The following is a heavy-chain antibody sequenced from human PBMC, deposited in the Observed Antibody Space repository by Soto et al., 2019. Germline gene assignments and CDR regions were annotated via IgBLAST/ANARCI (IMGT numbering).Heavy chain of an antibody. CDR1: GFTFNIYA. Sequence: TGGSLRLSCAASGFTFNIYALHWVRQGPGKGLEWVAVITFDGTRKYYTDSVKGRFTISRDNLKNTLYLQMNNLTAEDTALYFCAREDDWRYRYLNYGFDVWGQGTMVTV. CDR2: ITFDGTRK. CDR3: AREDDWRYRYLNYGFDV. V-gene: IGHV3-30*04. J-gene: IGHJ6*02. D-gene: IGHD5-18*01.